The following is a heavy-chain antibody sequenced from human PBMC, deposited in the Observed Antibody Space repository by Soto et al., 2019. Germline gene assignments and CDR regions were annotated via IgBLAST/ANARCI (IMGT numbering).Heavy chain of an antibody. V-gene: IGHV1-2*02. D-gene: IGHD3-16*01. Sequence: QVQLVQSGTEVKKPGASVKVSCQASGFNFAGYFLHWVRQAPGQGLEWVGWINPNGGVTKDAQKFQGRVTMTWDTSIKTGYMELDSLRFDDMAIYYCARGVWGSSQELAYWGQGTRVTVSS. CDR3: ARGVWGSSQELAY. CDR2: INPNGGVT. J-gene: IGHJ4*02. CDR1: GFNFAGYF.